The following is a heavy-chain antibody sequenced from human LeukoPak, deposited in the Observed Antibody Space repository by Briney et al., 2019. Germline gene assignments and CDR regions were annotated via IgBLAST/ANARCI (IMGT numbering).Heavy chain of an antibody. D-gene: IGHD6-19*01. CDR3: ARGSTRQWRDAFDI. J-gene: IGHJ3*02. CDR1: GGSFGGYY. Sequence: KPSETLSLTCAVYGGSFGGYYWSWIRQPPGKGLEWIGEINHSGSTNYNPSLKSRVTISVDTSKNQFSLKLSSVTAADTAVYYCARGSTRQWRDAFDIWGQGTMVTVSS. V-gene: IGHV4-34*01. CDR2: INHSGST.